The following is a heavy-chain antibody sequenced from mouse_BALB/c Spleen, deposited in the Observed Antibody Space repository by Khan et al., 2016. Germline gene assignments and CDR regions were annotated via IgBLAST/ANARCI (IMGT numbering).Heavy chain of an antibody. CDR3: ARGGAYYNYGLGY. J-gene: IGHJ2*01. V-gene: IGHV1-80*01. CDR1: GYAFSTYW. D-gene: IGHD1-2*01. Sequence: QVQLQQPGAELVRPGSSVKISCKASGYAFSTYWMNWVKQGPGQGLEWIGQIYPGDGDTNYNGTFKGKATLTADKSSSTAYMQLSSLTSEDSAVYFCARGGAYYNYGLGYWGQGTTLTVSS. CDR2: IYPGDGDT.